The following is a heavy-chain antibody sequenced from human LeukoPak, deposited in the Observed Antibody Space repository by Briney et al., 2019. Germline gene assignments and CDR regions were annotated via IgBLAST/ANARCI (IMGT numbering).Heavy chain of an antibody. V-gene: IGHV4-59*01. CDR2: IHYSGSS. CDR1: GGSISSYY. D-gene: IGHD5-24*01. J-gene: IGHJ6*02. Sequence: SETLSLTCTVSGGSISSYYWTWIRQPPGKGLEWIGYIHYSGSSRSHPSLNSRVTMSVDTSKSQFSLKLTSVTAADTAVYYCARDLGGYNSDYYYYYGMDVWGQGTTVTVSS. CDR3: ARDLGGYNSDYYYYYGMDV.